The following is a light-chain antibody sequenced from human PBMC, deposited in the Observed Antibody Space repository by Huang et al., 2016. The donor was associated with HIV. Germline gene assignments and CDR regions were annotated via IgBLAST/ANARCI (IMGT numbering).Light chain of an antibody. Sequence: EIVLTQSPATLSLSPGERTTLSCRASQSINNYLAWYQQKPSQAPRLLIYDASNRATGIPARFSGSGSGTDFTLTISSLEPEDFAVYYCQQRSRWPLTFGGGTKVGI. J-gene: IGKJ4*01. V-gene: IGKV3-11*01. CDR1: QSINNY. CDR2: DAS. CDR3: QQRSRWPLT.